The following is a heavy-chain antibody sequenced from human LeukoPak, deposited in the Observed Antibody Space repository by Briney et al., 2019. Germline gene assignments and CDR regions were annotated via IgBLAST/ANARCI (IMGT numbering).Heavy chain of an antibody. D-gene: IGHD3-10*02. V-gene: IGHV3-48*03. CDR3: AELGITMIGGV. CDR2: ISSSGSTI. J-gene: IGHJ6*04. CDR1: GFTFSSYE. Sequence: GGSLRLSCAASGFTFSSYEMNWVRQATGKGLEWVSYISSSGSTIYYADSVKGRFTISRDNAKNSLYLQMNSLRAEDTAVYYCAELGITMIGGVWGKGTTVTISS.